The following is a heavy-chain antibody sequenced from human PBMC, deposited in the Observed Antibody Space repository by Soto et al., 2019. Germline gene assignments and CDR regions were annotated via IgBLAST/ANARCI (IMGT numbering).Heavy chain of an antibody. CDR3: ALLTAYYYDSSGYYYYFDY. V-gene: IGHV3-15*07. D-gene: IGHD3-22*01. J-gene: IGHJ4*02. CDR1: GFTFSNAW. Sequence: GGSLRLSCAASGFTFSNAWMNWVRQAPGKGLEWVGRIKSKTDGGTTDYAAPVKGRFTISRDDSKNTLYLQMNSLKTEDTAVYYCALLTAYYYDSSGYYYYFDYWGQGTLVTVSS. CDR2: IKSKTDGGTT.